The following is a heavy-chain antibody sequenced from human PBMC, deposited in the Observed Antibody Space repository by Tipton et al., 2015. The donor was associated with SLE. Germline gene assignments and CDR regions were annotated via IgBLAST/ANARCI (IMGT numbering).Heavy chain of an antibody. Sequence: TLSLTCAVYGGSFSGYYWSWIRQPPGKGLEWIGEINHSGSTNYSPSLKSRVTISADSPKNQFSLKLSSVTAADTAVYYCARAQEDSSGYYYGFDYWGQGTLVTVSP. CDR2: INHSGST. CDR3: ARAQEDSSGYYYGFDY. CDR1: GGSFSGYY. V-gene: IGHV4-34*01. D-gene: IGHD3-22*01. J-gene: IGHJ4*02.